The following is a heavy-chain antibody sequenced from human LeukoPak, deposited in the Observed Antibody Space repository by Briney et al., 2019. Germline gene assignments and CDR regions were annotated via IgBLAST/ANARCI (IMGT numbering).Heavy chain of an antibody. CDR1: GFTFSSYG. D-gene: IGHD2-21*01. V-gene: IGHV3-30*02. J-gene: IGHJ6*03. CDR3: ARYCGGDCYRWGYYYYMDV. Sequence: PGGSLRLSCAASGFTFSSYGMHWVRQAPGKGLEWVAFIRYDGSNKKYADSVKGRSTISRDNSKNTLYLQMSSLRAEDTAVYYCARYCGGDCYRWGYYYYMDVWGKGTTVTVSS. CDR2: IRYDGSNK.